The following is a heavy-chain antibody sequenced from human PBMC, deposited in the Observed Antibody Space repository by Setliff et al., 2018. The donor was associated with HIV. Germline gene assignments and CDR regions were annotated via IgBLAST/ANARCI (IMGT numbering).Heavy chain of an antibody. V-gene: IGHV1-2*06. CDR2: INPNSGGT. J-gene: IGHJ4*02. CDR1: GYTFTGYY. CDR3: ARVGNNRLQFFDH. Sequence: ASVKVSCKASGYTFTGYYMHWVRPAPGQGHEWMGRINPNSGGTNYAQKFQGRVTMTRDTSISTAYMELSGLSSDDTAVYYCARVGNNRLQFFDHWGQGTLVTVSS. D-gene: IGHD5-12*01.